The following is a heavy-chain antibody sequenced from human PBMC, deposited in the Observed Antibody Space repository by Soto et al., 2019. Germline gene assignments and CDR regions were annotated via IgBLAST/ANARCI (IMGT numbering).Heavy chain of an antibody. CDR2: IIPIFGTA. D-gene: IGHD3-9*01. V-gene: IGHV1-69*13. CDR1: GGTFSSYA. J-gene: IGHJ4*02. CDR3: ASPRGGLRYFDWLFHY. Sequence: GASVKVSCKASGGTFSSYAISWVRQAPGQGLEWMGGIIPIFGTANYAQKFQGRVTITADESTSTAYMELSSLRSEDTAVYYCASPRGGLRYFDWLFHYWGQGTLVTVS.